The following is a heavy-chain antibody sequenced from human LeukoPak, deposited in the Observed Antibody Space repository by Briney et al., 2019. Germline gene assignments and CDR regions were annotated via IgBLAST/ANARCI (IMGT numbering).Heavy chain of an antibody. CDR3: ARDCSGGSCYGAFDI. CDR1: GGSISSGDYY. J-gene: IGHJ3*02. V-gene: IGHV4-30-4*01. CDR2: IYYSGST. D-gene: IGHD2-15*01. Sequence: SETLSLTCTVSGGSISSGDYYWSWIRQPPGKGLEWIGYIYYSGSTYYNPSLKSRITISVDTSENRFSLKLSSVTATDTAVYYCARDCSGGSCYGAFDIWGQGTMVTVSS.